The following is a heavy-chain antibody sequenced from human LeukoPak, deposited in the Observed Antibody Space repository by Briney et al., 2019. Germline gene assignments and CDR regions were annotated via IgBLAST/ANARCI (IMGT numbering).Heavy chain of an antibody. CDR1: GFTFSTYF. J-gene: IGHJ3*02. V-gene: IGHV3-30-3*01. Sequence: GRSLRLSCAASGFTFSTYFMHWVRQAPGKGLEWVADIASDGSHTFYVESVKGRFTISRDNSKNTLCLQMNSLRAEDTAVYFCARERQDTILHSGASDIWGQGTMVTVSS. D-gene: IGHD2-21*01. CDR2: IASDGSHT. CDR3: ARERQDTILHSGASDI.